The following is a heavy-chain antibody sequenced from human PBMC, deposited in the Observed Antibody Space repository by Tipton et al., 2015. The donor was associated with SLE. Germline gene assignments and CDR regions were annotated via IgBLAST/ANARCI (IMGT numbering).Heavy chain of an antibody. J-gene: IGHJ5*02. V-gene: IGHV4-39*01. CDR2: IYYSGST. CDR3: SRLARYDPGGYYTIGLDP. CDR1: GGSISSHY. Sequence: TLSLTCTVSGGSISSHYWSWIRQPPGKGLEWIGSIYYSGSTYYNPSLKSRVTISVDTSKNQFSLKLSSVTAADTAVYFCSRLARYDPGGYYTIGLDPWGQGTRVTVSS. D-gene: IGHD3-22*01.